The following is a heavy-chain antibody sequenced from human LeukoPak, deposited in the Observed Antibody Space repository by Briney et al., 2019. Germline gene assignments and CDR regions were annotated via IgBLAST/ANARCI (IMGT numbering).Heavy chain of an antibody. Sequence: AGGSLRLSCAASGFTFSSYGMHWVRQAPGKGLEWVAFIRYDGSNKYYADSVKGRFTISRDNSKNTLYLQMNSLRAEDTAVYYCAKRRRDGYFLYYFDYWGQGTLVTVSS. D-gene: IGHD5-24*01. J-gene: IGHJ4*02. CDR2: IRYDGSNK. V-gene: IGHV3-30*02. CDR1: GFTFSSYG. CDR3: AKRRRDGYFLYYFDY.